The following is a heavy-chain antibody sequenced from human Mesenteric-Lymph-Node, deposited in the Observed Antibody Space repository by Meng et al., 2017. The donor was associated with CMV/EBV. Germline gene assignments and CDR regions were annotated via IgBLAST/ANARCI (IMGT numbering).Heavy chain of an antibody. J-gene: IGHJ5*01. CDR3: ARARGIDS. V-gene: IGHV4-59*01. CDR1: GGSISSDY. CDR2: IYYSGTT. D-gene: IGHD3-10*01. Sequence: QVQLQESSPGLVKPSETLSLTCSVSGGSISSDYWSWIRQPPGKGLEWIGYIYYSGTTNYNPSLKSRVTISLDTSKKQFSLNLRSVTAADTAVYYCARARGIDSWGQGTLVTVSS.